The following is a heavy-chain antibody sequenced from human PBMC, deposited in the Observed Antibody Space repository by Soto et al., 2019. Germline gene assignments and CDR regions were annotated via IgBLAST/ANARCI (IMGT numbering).Heavy chain of an antibody. CDR3: GRGHHSKTTVELCPDY. D-gene: IGHD4-17*01. V-gene: IGHV1-24*01. J-gene: IGHJ4*02. CDR1: GYTLTELS. CDR2: FDPEDGET. Sequence: ASVKVSCKVSGYTLTELSMHWVRQAPGKGLEWMGGFDPEDGETIYAQKFQGRVTMTRDTSASTAYMELSSLRSEDTAVYYCGRGHHSKTTVELCPDYWGQGTLVTVSS.